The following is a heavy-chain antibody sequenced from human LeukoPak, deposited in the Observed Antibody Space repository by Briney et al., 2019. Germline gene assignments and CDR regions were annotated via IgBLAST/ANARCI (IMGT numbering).Heavy chain of an antibody. CDR3: ARQGYSGHSQGAADY. Sequence: ASVKVSCKATGYTFSIYGFSWVRQAPGQGLEWMGWISAYNGNTNYAQKFQGRVTMTTDTSTSTAHMELRSLRSDDTAVYYCARQGYSGHSQGAADYWGQGTLVTVSS. D-gene: IGHD4-23*01. CDR2: ISAYNGNT. V-gene: IGHV1-18*01. CDR1: GYTFSIYG. J-gene: IGHJ4*02.